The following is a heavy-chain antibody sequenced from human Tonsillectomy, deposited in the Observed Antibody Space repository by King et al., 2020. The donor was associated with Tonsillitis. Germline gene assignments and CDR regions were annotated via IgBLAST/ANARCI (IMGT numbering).Heavy chain of an antibody. Sequence: QLVQSGAEVKKPGESLKISCKGSGYSFTSYWIGWVRQMPGKGLEWMGIIYPGDSDTRYSPSFQGQGTISADKSISTAYLQWSSLKASDTAMYYCARQGWWSGSYFWAFDIWGQGTMVTVSS. J-gene: IGHJ3*02. CDR1: GYSFTSYW. D-gene: IGHD1-26*01. CDR3: ARQGWWSGSYFWAFDI. V-gene: IGHV5-51*01. CDR2: IYPGDSDT.